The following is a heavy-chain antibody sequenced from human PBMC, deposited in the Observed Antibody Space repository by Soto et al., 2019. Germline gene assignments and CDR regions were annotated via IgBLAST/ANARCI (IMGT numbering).Heavy chain of an antibody. J-gene: IGHJ4*02. CDR3: ARDVLGGAYDFWH. CDR1: GFTVSNYF. Sequence: EVQLAESGGGLVQPGESLRLSCAASGFTVSNYFMTWVRQAPGKGLEWVSVISSNGDTFYTDSVKGRFTISRARSQNTLYLQMDSLRAEDTAVDYFARDVLGGAYDFWHGGQGTLVTVSS. D-gene: IGHD3-3*01. CDR2: ISSNGDT. V-gene: IGHV3-66*01.